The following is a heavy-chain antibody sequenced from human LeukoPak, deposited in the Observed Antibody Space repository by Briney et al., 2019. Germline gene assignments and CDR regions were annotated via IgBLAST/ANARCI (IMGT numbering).Heavy chain of an antibody. CDR1: GFTFSSYG. J-gene: IGHJ5*02. V-gene: IGHV3-30*18. CDR2: ISYDGSNK. Sequence: GGSLRLSCAASGFTFSSYGMHWVRQAPGKGLEWVAVISYDGSNKYYADSVKGRFTISRDNSKNTLYLQMSSLRAEDTAVYYCAKDMTTVISWFDPWGQGTLVTVSS. CDR3: AKDMTTVISWFDP. D-gene: IGHD4-11*01.